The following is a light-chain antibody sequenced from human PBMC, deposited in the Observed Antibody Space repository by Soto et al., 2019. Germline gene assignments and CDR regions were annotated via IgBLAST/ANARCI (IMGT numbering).Light chain of an antibody. CDR3: QQYNNWPS. CDR2: GAS. Sequence: EIVMTQSPATLSVSQGERATLSCRASQSVSSNFAWYQQKPGQAPRLLIFGASTRATGIPARFSGSGSGTEFTLTISSLQSEDFAVYYCQQYNNWPSFGGGTKVEIK. CDR1: QSVSSN. J-gene: IGKJ4*01. V-gene: IGKV3-15*01.